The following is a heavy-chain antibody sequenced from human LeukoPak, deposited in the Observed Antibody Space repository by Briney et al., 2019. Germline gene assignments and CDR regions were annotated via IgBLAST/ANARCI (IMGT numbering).Heavy chain of an antibody. D-gene: IGHD6-19*01. CDR2: ISGSGGHA. Sequence: SGGSLRLSCSVTGFSFKNFAMHWVRQAPGKGLEYVSSISGSGGHASYADSVKGRFTISRDNSKNTLYLQMNSLGAEDTAVYYCGKKKYSSGWDGFDVWGQGTLVTVSS. CDR1: GFSFKNFA. J-gene: IGHJ3*01. CDR3: GKKKYSSGWDGFDV. V-gene: IGHV3-23*01.